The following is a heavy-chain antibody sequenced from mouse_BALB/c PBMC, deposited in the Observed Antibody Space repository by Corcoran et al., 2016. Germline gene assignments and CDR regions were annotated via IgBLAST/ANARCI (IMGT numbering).Heavy chain of an antibody. CDR2: INTYTGEP. CDR1: GYTFTNYG. Sequence: QNQLVQSGPELKKPGETVKISCKASGYTFTNYGRNWVKQAPGKGLKWMGWINTYTGEPTYADDFKVRFAFSLETSASTAYLQINNLKNEDTATYFGAREPLAMDYWGQGTSVTVSS. J-gene: IGHJ4*01. CDR3: AREPLAMDY. V-gene: IGHV9-3-1*01.